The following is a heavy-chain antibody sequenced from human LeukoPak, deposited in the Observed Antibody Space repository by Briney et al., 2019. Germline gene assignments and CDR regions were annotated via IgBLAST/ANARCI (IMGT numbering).Heavy chain of an antibody. V-gene: IGHV1-2*02. CDR1: GYTFTGYY. CDR2: INPNSGGT. J-gene: IGHJ3*02. Sequence: ASVKVSCKASGYTFTGYYMHWVRQAPGQGLEWMGWINPNSGGTNYAQKFQGRVTMTRDTSISTAYMELSSLRSEDTAVYYCARADYGESEDAFDIWGQGTMVTVSS. D-gene: IGHD4-17*01. CDR3: ARADYGESEDAFDI.